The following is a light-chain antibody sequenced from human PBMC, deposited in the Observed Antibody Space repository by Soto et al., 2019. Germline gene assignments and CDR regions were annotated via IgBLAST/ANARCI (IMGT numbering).Light chain of an antibody. Sequence: QSVLAQPLSVSGSPGQSVTISCTGTSSDVGVSRSVSWYQQHPGKAPKLIISDVTKRPSGVPYRFSGSKSGNTASLTISGLQAADQADYYCCSYEGTVLFGNGNKVTV. CDR1: SSDVGVSRS. J-gene: IGLJ1*01. V-gene: IGLV2-11*01. CDR3: CSYEGTVL. CDR2: DVT.